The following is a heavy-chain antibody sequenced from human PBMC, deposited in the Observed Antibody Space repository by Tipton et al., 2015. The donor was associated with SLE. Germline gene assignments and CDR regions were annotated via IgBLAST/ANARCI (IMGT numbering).Heavy chain of an antibody. D-gene: IGHD1-26*01. V-gene: IGHV3-9*01. CDR2: ISWNSGSI. CDR3: AKGERRDYYYGMDV. Sequence: RSLRLSCAASGFTFSSYSMNWVRQAPGKGLEWVSGISWNSGSIGYADSVKGRFTISRDDAKNSLYLQMNSLRAEDTALYYCAKGERRDYYYGMDVWGQGTTVTVSS. J-gene: IGHJ6*02. CDR1: GFTFSSYS.